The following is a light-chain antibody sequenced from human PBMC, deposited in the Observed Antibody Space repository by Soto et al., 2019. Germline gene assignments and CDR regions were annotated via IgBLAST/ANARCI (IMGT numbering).Light chain of an antibody. CDR1: ISDFVVYNY. CDR2: GVS. Sequence: QSVLTQPASVSGSPGQSITISCTGTISDFVVYNYVSWYQQLPGKAPKLIIYGVSNRPSGVSNRFSGSKSGNTASLSISGLQADDDADYYCSTHTLSGALQVFGTGTKVT. CDR3: STHTLSGALQV. V-gene: IGLV2-14*01. J-gene: IGLJ1*01.